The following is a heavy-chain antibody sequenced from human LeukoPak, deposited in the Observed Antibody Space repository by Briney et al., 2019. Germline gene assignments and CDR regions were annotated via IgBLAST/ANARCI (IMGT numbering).Heavy chain of an antibody. J-gene: IGHJ6*02. V-gene: IGHV4-39*01. CDR2: IYYSGST. D-gene: IGHD3-10*01. CDR1: GGSISSSSYY. Sequence: SETLSLTYTVSGGSISSSSYYWGWIRQPPGKGLEWIGSIYYSGSTYYNPSLKSRVTISVDTSKNQFSLKLSSVTAADTAVYYCARQELLWFGATNYYYGMDVWGQGTTVTVSS. CDR3: ARQELLWFGATNYYYGMDV.